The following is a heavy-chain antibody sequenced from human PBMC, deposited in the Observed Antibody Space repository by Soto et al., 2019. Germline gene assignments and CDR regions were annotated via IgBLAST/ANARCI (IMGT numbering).Heavy chain of an antibody. CDR1: GFTFSSYG. D-gene: IGHD6-19*01. CDR2: ISYDGSNK. Sequence: GGSLRLSCAASGFTFSSYGMHWVRQAPGKGLEWVAVISYDGSNKYYADSVKGRFTISRDNSKNTLYLQMNSLRDEDTAVYYCAKKGSGPARHYFDYWGQGTLVTVSS. J-gene: IGHJ4*02. CDR3: AKKGSGPARHYFDY. V-gene: IGHV3-30*18.